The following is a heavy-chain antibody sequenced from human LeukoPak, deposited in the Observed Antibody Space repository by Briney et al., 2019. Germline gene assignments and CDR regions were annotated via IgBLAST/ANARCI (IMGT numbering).Heavy chain of an antibody. CDR3: ARDCSSNSCYLPDY. CDR1: GFTFSSYG. D-gene: IGHD2-2*01. J-gene: IGHJ4*02. V-gene: IGHV3-33*01. Sequence: GRSLRLSCAASGFTFSSYGMHWVRQAPGNWLEWVAVIWYDGSNKYYADSVKGRFTISRDNSKNTLYLQMNSLRAEDTAVYYCARDCSSNSCYLPDYWGQGTLVTVSS. CDR2: IWYDGSNK.